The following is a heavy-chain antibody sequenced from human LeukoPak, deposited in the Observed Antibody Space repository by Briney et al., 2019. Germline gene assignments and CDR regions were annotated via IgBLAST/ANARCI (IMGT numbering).Heavy chain of an antibody. CDR1: RFTFSSYT. Sequence: PGGSLRLSCSASRFTFSSYTMNWVRQAPGKGLGWVSSIDPSSTYIYYADSVKGRFTISRDNAQNSLYLQMNSLRAEDTAVYYCMRGSYGDYEYWGQGTLVTVSS. V-gene: IGHV3-21*01. J-gene: IGHJ4*02. CDR2: IDPSSTYI. CDR3: MRGSYGDYEY. D-gene: IGHD4-17*01.